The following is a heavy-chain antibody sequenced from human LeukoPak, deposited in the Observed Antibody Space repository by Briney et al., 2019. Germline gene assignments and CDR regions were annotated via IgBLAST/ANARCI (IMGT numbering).Heavy chain of an antibody. CDR2: IYYSGST. Sequence: PSETLSLTCTVSGGSISSSSYYWGWLRQPPGKGLEWIGSIYYSGSTYYNPSLKSRVTISVDTSKNQFSLKLSSVTAADTAVYYCAREVTATANWFDPWGQGTLVTVSS. D-gene: IGHD2-21*02. J-gene: IGHJ5*02. CDR1: GGSISSSSYY. V-gene: IGHV4-39*07. CDR3: AREVTATANWFDP.